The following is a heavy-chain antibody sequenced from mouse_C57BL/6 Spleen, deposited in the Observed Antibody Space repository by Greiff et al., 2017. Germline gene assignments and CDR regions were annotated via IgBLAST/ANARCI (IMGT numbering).Heavy chain of an antibody. CDR3: ARDRIPRGYFDV. V-gene: IGHV7-3*01. CDR2: IRNKANGYTT. D-gene: IGHD5-1-1*01. Sequence: EVQVVESGGGLVQPGGSLSLSCAASGFTFTDYYMSWVRQPPGKALEWLGFIRNKANGYTTEYSASVKGRFTISRDNSQSILYLQMNALRAEDRATYYCARDRIPRGYFDVWGTGTTVTVSS. CDR1: GFTFTDYY. J-gene: IGHJ1*03.